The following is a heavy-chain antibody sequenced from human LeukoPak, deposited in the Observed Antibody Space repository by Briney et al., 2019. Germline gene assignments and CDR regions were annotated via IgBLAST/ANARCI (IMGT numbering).Heavy chain of an antibody. Sequence: PSGTLSLTCAVYGGSFSGYYWSWIRQPPGKGLEWIGEINHSGSTNYNPSLKSRVTISVDTSKNQFSLKLSSVTAADTAVYYCARGLPITIFGVVIPSDAFDIWGQGTMVTVSS. CDR3: ARGLPITIFGVVIPSDAFDI. J-gene: IGHJ3*02. CDR2: INHSGST. D-gene: IGHD3-3*01. CDR1: GGSFSGYY. V-gene: IGHV4-34*01.